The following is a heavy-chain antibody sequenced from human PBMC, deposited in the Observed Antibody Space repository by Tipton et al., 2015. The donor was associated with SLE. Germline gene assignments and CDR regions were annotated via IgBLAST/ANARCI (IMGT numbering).Heavy chain of an antibody. Sequence: SLRLSCAASGFTFSAYWMTWVRQAPGEGLEWVANIHQGGSEKNYVDSVKGRFSISRDNAKNSVYLQMNSLRAEDTAVYYCANICGGPCSDGFDIWGQGTMVTVSS. CDR1: GFTFSAYW. D-gene: IGHD2-21*02. CDR3: ANICGGPCSDGFDI. J-gene: IGHJ3*02. V-gene: IGHV3-7*03. CDR2: IHQGGSEK.